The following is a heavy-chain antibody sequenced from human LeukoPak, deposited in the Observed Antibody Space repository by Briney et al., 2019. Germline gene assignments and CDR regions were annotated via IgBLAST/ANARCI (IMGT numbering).Heavy chain of an antibody. V-gene: IGHV4-4*07. CDR3: ARGREGSYDY. Sequence: SETLSLTCTVSGGSVSSYYWSWIRQPAGKGLEWIGRIFASGRTNHNPSLKSRVTMSVDMSKNQYSLKLSSVTAADTAVYYCARGREGSYDYWGQGTLVTVSS. CDR2: IFASGRT. J-gene: IGHJ4*02. D-gene: IGHD2-15*01. CDR1: GGSVSSYY.